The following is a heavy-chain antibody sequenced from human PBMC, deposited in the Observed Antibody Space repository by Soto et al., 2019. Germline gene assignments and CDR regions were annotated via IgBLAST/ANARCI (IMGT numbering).Heavy chain of an antibody. CDR1: GGSMSSGDYY. Sequence: SETLSLTCAVSGGSMSSGDYYWSWIRQPPGKGLEWFGYIYYSGSTNYNPSLKSRVTISVDTSKNQFSLKLSSVTAADTAVYYCASVTRTCISTSCYRYYYGMDVWGQGTTVTVSS. J-gene: IGHJ6*02. D-gene: IGHD2-2*02. CDR3: ASVTRTCISTSCYRYYYGMDV. CDR2: IYYSGST. V-gene: IGHV4-61*08.